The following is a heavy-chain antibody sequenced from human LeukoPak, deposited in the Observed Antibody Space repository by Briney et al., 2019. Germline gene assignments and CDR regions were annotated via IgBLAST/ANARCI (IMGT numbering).Heavy chain of an antibody. CDR2: IIPIFGTA. V-gene: IGHV1-69*13. Sequence: SVKVSCKASGGTFSSYAISWVRQAPGQGLEWMGGIIPIFGTANYAQKFQGRVTITADESTSTAYMELSSLRSEDTAVYYCAREGGGSGFFDYWGQGALVTVCS. J-gene: IGHJ4*02. CDR3: AREGGGSGFFDY. D-gene: IGHD3-10*01. CDR1: GGTFSSYA.